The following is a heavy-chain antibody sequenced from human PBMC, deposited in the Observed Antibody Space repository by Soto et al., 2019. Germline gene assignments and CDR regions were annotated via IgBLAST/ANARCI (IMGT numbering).Heavy chain of an antibody. Sequence: GGSLRLSCAASGFTFSSYGMHWVRQAPGKGLEWVAVIWYDGSNKYYADFVKGRFTISRDNSKNTLYLQMNSLRAEDTAVYYCASGMGSSYYYYMDVWGKGTTVTVSS. D-gene: IGHD6-13*01. CDR3: ASGMGSSYYYYMDV. CDR2: IWYDGSNK. CDR1: GFTFSSYG. J-gene: IGHJ6*03. V-gene: IGHV3-33*01.